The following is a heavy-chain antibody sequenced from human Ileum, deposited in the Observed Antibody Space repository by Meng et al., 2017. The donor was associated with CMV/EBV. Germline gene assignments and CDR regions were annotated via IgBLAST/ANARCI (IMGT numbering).Heavy chain of an antibody. V-gene: IGHV3-74*01. J-gene: IGHJ6*02. CDR3: ARGNNYAMDV. CDR2: INSDGTTT. CDR1: GFTFSSYW. Sequence: GESLKISCVVSGFTFSSYWMHWVRQAPGQGLVWVSRINSDGTTTKYADSVKGRFTISRDNAENTLYLQMNTLRAEDTAVYYCARGNNYAMDVWGQGTTVTVSS. D-gene: IGHD1/OR15-1a*01.